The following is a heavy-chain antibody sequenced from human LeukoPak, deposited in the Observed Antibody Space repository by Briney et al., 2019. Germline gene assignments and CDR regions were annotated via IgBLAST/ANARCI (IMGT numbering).Heavy chain of an antibody. CDR3: AKDGGDYGSGSNPKHFRH. Sequence: PGGSLRLSCAVSRFTFSTYGMHWVRQAPAKGLEGVSFIRDDATDKYYADSVKGRFTIYRDNSRNKLYLQMNSLRTEDTAVYYCAKDGGDYGSGSNPKHFRHWGQGTLVTVSS. CDR1: RFTFSTYG. J-gene: IGHJ1*01. CDR2: IRDDATDK. D-gene: IGHD3-10*01. V-gene: IGHV3-30*02.